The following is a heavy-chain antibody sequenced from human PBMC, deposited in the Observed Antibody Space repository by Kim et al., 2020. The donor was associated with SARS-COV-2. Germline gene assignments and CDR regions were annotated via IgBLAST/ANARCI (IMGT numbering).Heavy chain of an antibody. CDR3: ARGKDLGWYTPDF. V-gene: IGHV3-11*01. J-gene: IGHJ4*02. CDR1: GLSFSDYH. Sequence: GGSLRLSCVASGLSFSDYHMSWVRQAPGKGLEWLSYIGATTGHIYYADSVRGRFTISRDNVKNSMYLQMNSLRVEDTAIYFCARGKDLGWYTPDFWGQGTLVTVS. D-gene: IGHD6-19*01. CDR2: IGATTGHI.